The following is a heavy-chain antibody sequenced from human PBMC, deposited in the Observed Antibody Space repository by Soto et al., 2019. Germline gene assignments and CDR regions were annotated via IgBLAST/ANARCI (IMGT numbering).Heavy chain of an antibody. Sequence: GGSLRLSCAASGFTFSSYAMSGVRQAPGKGLEWVSATSGSGGSTYYADSVKGRFTISRDNSKNTLYLQMNSLRAEDTAVYYCAKGIAGYSSSWYFMGIDYWGQGTLVTVSS. D-gene: IGHD6-13*01. CDR3: AKGIAGYSSSWYFMGIDY. CDR2: TSGSGGST. CDR1: GFTFSSYA. V-gene: IGHV3-23*01. J-gene: IGHJ4*02.